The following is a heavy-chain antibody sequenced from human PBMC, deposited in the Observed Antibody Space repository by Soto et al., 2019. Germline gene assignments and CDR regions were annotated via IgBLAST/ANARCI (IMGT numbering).Heavy chain of an antibody. D-gene: IGHD3-22*01. J-gene: IGHJ1*01. CDR2: IYSGGST. V-gene: IGHV3-53*01. CDR3: ARDRVESGYPEYFQH. CDR1: GVTVSSNY. Sequence: PGGSLRLSCAASGVTVSSNYMSWVRQAPGKGLEWVSVIYSGGSTYYADSEKGRFTISRDNSKNTQYIQMNSLRAEDTAVYYCARDRVESGYPEYFQHWGQGTLVTVSS.